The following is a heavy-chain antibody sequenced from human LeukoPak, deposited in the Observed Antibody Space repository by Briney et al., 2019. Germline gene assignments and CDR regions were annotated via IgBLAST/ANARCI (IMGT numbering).Heavy chain of an antibody. J-gene: IGHJ4*02. CDR3: ARDRFLRRPEPADY. CDR2: IDSDGSST. V-gene: IGHV3-74*01. Sequence: GGSLRLSCAASGFAFSSYWMHWVRQVPGKGLMWVSRIDSDGSSTRYADSVKGRFTISRDNAKNTLYLQMNSLRAEDTALYYCARDRFLRRPEPADYWGQGTLVTVSS. D-gene: IGHD1-14*01. CDR1: GFAFSSYW.